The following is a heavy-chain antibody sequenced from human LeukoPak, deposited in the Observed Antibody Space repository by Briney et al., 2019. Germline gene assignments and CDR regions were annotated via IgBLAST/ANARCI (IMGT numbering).Heavy chain of an antibody. J-gene: IGHJ5*02. Sequence: SETLSLTCTVSGGSISSSSYYWGWIRQPPGKGLEWIGSIYYSGSTYYNPSLKSRVTISVDASKNQFSLKLSSVTAADTAVYYCASPNYYDSSGYYGNPWGQGTLVTVSS. CDR3: ASPNYYDSSGYYGNP. D-gene: IGHD3-22*01. CDR1: GGSISSSSYY. V-gene: IGHV4-39*01. CDR2: IYYSGST.